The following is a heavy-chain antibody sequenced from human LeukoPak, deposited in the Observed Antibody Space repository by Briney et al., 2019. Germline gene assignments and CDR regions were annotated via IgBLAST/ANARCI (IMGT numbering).Heavy chain of an antibody. CDR2: ISSSGSTI. J-gene: IGHJ4*02. CDR3: ARDPEYYDFWSGYPVYFDY. V-gene: IGHV3-11*04. D-gene: IGHD3-3*01. Sequence: GGSLRLSCAASGFTFSDYYMSWIRQAPGKGLEWVSYISSSGSTIYYADSVKGRFTISRDDAKNSLYLQKNSLRAEDTAVYYCARDPEYYDFWSGYPVYFDYWGQGTLVTVSS. CDR1: GFTFSDYY.